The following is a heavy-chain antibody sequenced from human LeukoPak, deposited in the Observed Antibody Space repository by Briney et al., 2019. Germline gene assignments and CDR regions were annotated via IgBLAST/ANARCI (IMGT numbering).Heavy chain of an antibody. CDR3: ARGRHIVEVPAAPHGYFQH. J-gene: IGHJ1*01. D-gene: IGHD2-2*01. Sequence: ASETLSLTCAVSGGSFSGYYWSWIRQPPGKGLEWIAEINHSGSTNYNPSLKSRVTISVDTSKNKFSLKLSSVTAADTAVYYGARGRHIVEVPAAPHGYFQHWGQGTLVTVSS. CDR1: GGSFSGYY. V-gene: IGHV4-34*01. CDR2: INHSGST.